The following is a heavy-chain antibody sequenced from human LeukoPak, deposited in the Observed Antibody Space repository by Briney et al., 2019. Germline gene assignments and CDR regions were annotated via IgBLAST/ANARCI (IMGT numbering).Heavy chain of an antibody. CDR3: ARVPYSGYEGYYFDY. D-gene: IGHD5-12*01. CDR2: IYYSGST. V-gene: IGHV4-30-4*01. CDR1: GGSISXGXXY. J-gene: IGHJ4*02. Sequence: TCXVSGGSISXGXXYWSWIRQPPXXGXEWIGYIYYSGSTYYNPSLKSRVTISVDTSKNQFSLKLSSVTAADTAVYYCARVPYSGYEGYYFDYWGQGTLVTVSS.